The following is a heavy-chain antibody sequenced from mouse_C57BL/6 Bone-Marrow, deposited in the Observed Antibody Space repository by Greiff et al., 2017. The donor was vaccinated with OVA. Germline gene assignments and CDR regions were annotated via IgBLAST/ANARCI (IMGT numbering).Heavy chain of an antibody. D-gene: IGHD1-2*01. CDR1: GFTFSDYY. CDR3: ARDSLLLDY. Sequence: EVHLVESERGLVQPGSSMKLSCTASGFTFSDYYMAWVRQVPEKGLEWVANINYDGSSTYYLDSLKSRFIISRDNAKNILYLQMSSLKSEDTATYYCARDSLLLDYWGQGTTLTVSS. CDR2: INYDGSST. V-gene: IGHV5-16*01. J-gene: IGHJ2*01.